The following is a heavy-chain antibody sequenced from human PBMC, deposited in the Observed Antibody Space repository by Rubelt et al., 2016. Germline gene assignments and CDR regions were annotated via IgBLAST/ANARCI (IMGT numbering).Heavy chain of an antibody. Sequence: IPIFGTANYAQKFQGRVTITADKSTSTAYMELSSLRSEDTAVYYCARGRPLGYCSGGSCYSLDYWGQGTLVTVSS. D-gene: IGHD2-15*01. CDR3: ARGRPLGYCSGGSCYSLDY. J-gene: IGHJ4*02. CDR2: IPIFGTA. V-gene: IGHV1-69*06.